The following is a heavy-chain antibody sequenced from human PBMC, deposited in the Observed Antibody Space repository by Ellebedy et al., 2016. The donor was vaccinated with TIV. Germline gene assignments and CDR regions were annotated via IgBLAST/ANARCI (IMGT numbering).Heavy chain of an antibody. CDR2: FDPEDGEA. CDR3: ATDLRYNWNDVRFWDF. CDR1: GSSLSELS. Sequence: AASVKVSCKVSGSSLSELSMHWVRQAPGKGLEWMGSFDPEDGEAIYAQTFQGRVIMTEDTYRDTAYMEVSSLRSEDTAIYYCATDLRYNWNDVRFWDFWGQGTLVTVS. J-gene: IGHJ4*02. D-gene: IGHD1-1*01. V-gene: IGHV1-24*01.